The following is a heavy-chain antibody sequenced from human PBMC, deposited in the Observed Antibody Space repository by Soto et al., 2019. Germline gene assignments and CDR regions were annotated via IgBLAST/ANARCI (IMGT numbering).Heavy chain of an antibody. J-gene: IGHJ6*02. Sequence: ASVKVSCKASGYTFTSYGISWVRQAPGEGLEWMGWISAYNGNTNYAQKLQGRVTMTTDTSTSTAYMELRSLRSDDTAVYYCAIRGYRYDHRRYHYCGTHVWGQAASAPGYS. CDR1: GYTFTSYG. V-gene: IGHV1-18*01. CDR3: AIRGYRYDHRRYHYCGTHV. D-gene: IGHD5-18*01. CDR2: ISAYNGNT.